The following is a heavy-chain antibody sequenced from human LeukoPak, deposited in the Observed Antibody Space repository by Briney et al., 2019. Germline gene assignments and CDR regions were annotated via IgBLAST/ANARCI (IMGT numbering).Heavy chain of an antibody. D-gene: IGHD6-19*01. CDR1: GFTFSSYD. CDR3: ARAPGIAVAGSYWYFDL. CDR2: IGTAGDT. J-gene: IGHJ2*01. V-gene: IGHV3-13*04. Sequence: GGSLRLSCAASGFTFSSYDMHWVRQATGKGLEWVSAIGTAGDTYYPGSVKGRFTISRENAKNSLYLQMNSLRAGDTAVYYCARAPGIAVAGSYWYFDLWGRGTLVTVSS.